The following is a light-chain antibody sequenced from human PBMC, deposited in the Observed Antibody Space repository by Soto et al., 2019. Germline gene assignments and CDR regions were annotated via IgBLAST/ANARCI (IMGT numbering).Light chain of an antibody. CDR1: SSDVGGYNY. CDR2: EVS. Sequence: QSVLTQPASVSGSPGQSITISCTGTSSDVGGYNYVSWYQQHPGKAPKLMLYEVSNRPSGVSNRFSGSKSGNTASLTISGLQAEDEADYYCSSYTSSSTGVFGGGTQLTVL. V-gene: IGLV2-14*01. J-gene: IGLJ3*02. CDR3: SSYTSSSTGV.